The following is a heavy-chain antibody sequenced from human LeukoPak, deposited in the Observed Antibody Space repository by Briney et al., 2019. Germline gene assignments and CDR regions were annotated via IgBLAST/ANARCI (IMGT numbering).Heavy chain of an antibody. V-gene: IGHV4-59*01. CDR2: ISYNERP. CDR3: ARWVYWYFDL. CDR1: GFSISSYH. J-gene: IGHJ2*01. Sequence: PSETLSLTCAVSGFSISSYHWSWIRQPPGKGLQWIGSISYNERPNYNPSLKSRVTIAIDTSKNQFSLKLSTVTAADTAVYYCARWVYWYFDLWDRGTLVTVSS.